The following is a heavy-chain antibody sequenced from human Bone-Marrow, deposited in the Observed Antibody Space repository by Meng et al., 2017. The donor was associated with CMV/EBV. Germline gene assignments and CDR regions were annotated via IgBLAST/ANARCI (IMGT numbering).Heavy chain of an antibody. CDR2: INHSGST. CDR3: ARSVVVVIAIGGLKIGDFDY. V-gene: IGHV4-34*01. J-gene: IGHJ4*02. CDR1: GGSFSGYY. D-gene: IGHD2-21*01. Sequence: SETLSLTCAVYGGSFSGYYWSWIRQPPGKGLEWIGEINHSGSTNYNPSLKSRVTISVDTSKNQFSLKLSSVTAADTAVYYCARSVVVVIAIGGLKIGDFDYWGQGTLVTVSS.